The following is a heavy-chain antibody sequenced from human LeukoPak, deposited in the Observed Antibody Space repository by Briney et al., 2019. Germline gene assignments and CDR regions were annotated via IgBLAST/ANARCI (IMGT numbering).Heavy chain of an antibody. Sequence: GASVTVSCTASGYTFTNYGISWVRQAPGQGLEWMGWISAYNGNTNYAQKLQVRVTMTTDTSTSTAYMELRSLTSDDTAVYYCARDSGYYDSSASDYWGQGTLVTVSS. CDR1: GYTFTNYG. D-gene: IGHD3-22*01. V-gene: IGHV1-18*01. CDR2: ISAYNGNT. CDR3: ARDSGYYDSSASDY. J-gene: IGHJ4*02.